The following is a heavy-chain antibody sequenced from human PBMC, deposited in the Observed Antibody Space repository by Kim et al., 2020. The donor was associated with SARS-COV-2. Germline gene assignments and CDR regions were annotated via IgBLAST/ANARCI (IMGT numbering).Heavy chain of an antibody. Sequence: YYANSVKGRFTISRDNSKNAVYLQMNSLRAEDTAVYYCTKCVRRRGPGFQHWGQGTLVTVSS. CDR3: TKCVRRRGPGFQH. V-gene: IGHV3-23*01. D-gene: IGHD6-6*01. J-gene: IGHJ1*01.